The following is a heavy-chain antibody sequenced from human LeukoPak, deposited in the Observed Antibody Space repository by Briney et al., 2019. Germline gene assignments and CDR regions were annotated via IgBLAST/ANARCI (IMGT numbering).Heavy chain of an antibody. D-gene: IGHD3-3*01. Sequence: PGGSLRLSCAASGFPFSSHVLSWVRQAPGKGLEWVSAISGSGGSTYYADSVKGRFTISRDNSKNTLYLQMNSLRAEDTAVYYCAITTYYDFWSGPYWGQGTLVTVSS. CDR2: ISGSGGST. J-gene: IGHJ4*02. CDR3: AITTYYDFWSGPY. CDR1: GFPFSSHV. V-gene: IGHV3-23*01.